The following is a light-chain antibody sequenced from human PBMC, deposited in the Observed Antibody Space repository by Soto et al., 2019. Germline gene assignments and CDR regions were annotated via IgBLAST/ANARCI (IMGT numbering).Light chain of an antibody. J-gene: IGKJ2*01. V-gene: IGKV2-28*01. CDR1: QRLLHSNGFNY. Sequence: DVVMTQSPLSLPVTPGEPASISCNSSQRLLHSNGFNYLDWYLQRPGQSPQLLIYLGSNRASGVPDRFSGSGSGTDFTLKISRVEAEDIGVYYCMQALQSPRTFGQGSELEIK. CDR2: LGS. CDR3: MQALQSPRT.